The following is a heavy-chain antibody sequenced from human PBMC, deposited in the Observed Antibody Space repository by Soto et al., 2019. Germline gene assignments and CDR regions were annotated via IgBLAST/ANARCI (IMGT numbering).Heavy chain of an antibody. J-gene: IGHJ5*02. CDR2: ISAYNGNT. CDR1: GYTFTSYD. CDR3: ARSRDWFDP. Sequence: ASVKVSCKASGYTFTSYDINWVRQATGQGLEWMGWISAYNGNTNYAQKLQGRVTITADESTSTAYMEMSSLRSEDTAVYYCARSRDWFDPWGQGTLVTVSS. V-gene: IGHV1-18*01.